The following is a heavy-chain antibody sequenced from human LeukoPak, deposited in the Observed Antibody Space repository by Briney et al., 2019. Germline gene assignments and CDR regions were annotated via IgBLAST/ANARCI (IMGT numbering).Heavy chain of an antibody. V-gene: IGHV3-23*01. Sequence: RGSLRLSCAASGFTFSSYAMSWVRQAPGKGLEWVSAISGSGGSTYYADPVKGRFTISRDTSKNTLYLQMNNLRAEDTAVYYCAKDRETYEYTFDYWGQGTLVTVSS. CDR3: AKDRETYEYTFDY. CDR2: ISGSGGST. D-gene: IGHD6-6*01. CDR1: GFTFSSYA. J-gene: IGHJ4*02.